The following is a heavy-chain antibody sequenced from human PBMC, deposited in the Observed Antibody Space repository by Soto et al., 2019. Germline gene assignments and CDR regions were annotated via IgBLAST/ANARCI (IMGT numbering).Heavy chain of an antibody. D-gene: IGHD5-18*01. Sequence: QIQLVQSGAEVKKPGASVKVSCKASGYTFTSYGITWVRQAPGQGLEWMGWISPYNGNTNSVQKLQGRVTMTTDTSMRTAYMELRNLRPDDTAVYYCARDVVDRPMPISGRFFDYWGQGTLVTVSS. CDR2: ISPYNGNT. CDR3: ARDVVDRPMPISGRFFDY. CDR1: GYTFTSYG. V-gene: IGHV1-18*01. J-gene: IGHJ4*02.